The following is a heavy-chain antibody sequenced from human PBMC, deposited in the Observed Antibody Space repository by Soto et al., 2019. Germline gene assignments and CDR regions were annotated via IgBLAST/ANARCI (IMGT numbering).Heavy chain of an antibody. Sequence: SETLSLTCTVAGGSLNRRSCYWGWIRQPPGKGLEWIGSIYYSGSTYYNPSLKSRVTISVDTSKNQFSLKLSSVTAADTAVYYCARAGEAMIVVNWGQGTLVTVSS. CDR3: ARAGEAMIVVN. D-gene: IGHD3-22*01. V-gene: IGHV4-39*01. CDR2: IYYSGST. CDR1: GGSLNRRSCY. J-gene: IGHJ4*02.